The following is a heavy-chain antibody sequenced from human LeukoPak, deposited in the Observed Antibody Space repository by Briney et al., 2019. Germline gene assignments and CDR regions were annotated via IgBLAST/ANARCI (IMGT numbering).Heavy chain of an antibody. CDR3: ARQRYSDY. CDR1: GFTFSRYW. V-gene: IGHV3-7*01. Sequence: PGGSLRLSCAASGFTFSRYWMTWVRQAPGKGLEWVANIKEDGSENSYVESVKGRSTISRDNAKNSLYLQLNSLRAEDTAVYFCARQRYSDYWGQGTLVTVSS. D-gene: IGHD1-1*01. J-gene: IGHJ4*02. CDR2: IKEDGSEN.